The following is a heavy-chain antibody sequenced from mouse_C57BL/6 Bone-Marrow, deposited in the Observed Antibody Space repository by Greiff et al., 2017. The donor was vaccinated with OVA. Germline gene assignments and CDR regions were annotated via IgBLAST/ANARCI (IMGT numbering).Heavy chain of an antibody. CDR1: GFTFSNYW. CDR2: IRLKSDNYAT. D-gene: IGHD1-1*01. Sequence: EVQLVESGGGLVQPGGSMKLSCVASGFTFSNYWMNWVRQSPEKGLEWVAQIRLKSDNYATHYAESVKGRFTISRDDSKSSVYLQMNNLRAEDTGIYYCTVAPTTDYAMDYWGQGTSVTVSS. V-gene: IGHV6-3*01. CDR3: TVAPTTDYAMDY. J-gene: IGHJ4*01.